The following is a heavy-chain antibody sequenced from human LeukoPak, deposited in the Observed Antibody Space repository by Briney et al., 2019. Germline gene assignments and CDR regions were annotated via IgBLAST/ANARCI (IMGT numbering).Heavy chain of an antibody. CDR3: ARPVSAFGPYYFDY. D-gene: IGHD3-3*01. Sequence: GESLKISCKGSGYSFTSYWIGWVRQMPGKVLEWMAIIYPGDSDTRYSPSFQGQVTISADKSISTAYLQWSSLKASDTAMYYCARPVSAFGPYYFDYWGQGTLVTVSS. CDR2: IYPGDSDT. CDR1: GYSFTSYW. V-gene: IGHV5-51*01. J-gene: IGHJ4*02.